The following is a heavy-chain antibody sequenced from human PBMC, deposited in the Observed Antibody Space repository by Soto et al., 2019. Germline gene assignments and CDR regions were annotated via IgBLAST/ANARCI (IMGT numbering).Heavy chain of an antibody. J-gene: IGHJ4*02. Sequence: EVQLLESGGGLVQPGGSLRLSCAASGFTFSSYVMSWVRQAPGKGLEWVSAISGSGGSTYYADSVKGRFTISRDNSKNTLYLQMNSLRAEDTAVYYCAKDGDSSGYYAPFDYWGQGTLVTVSS. D-gene: IGHD3-22*01. V-gene: IGHV3-23*01. CDR2: ISGSGGST. CDR3: AKDGDSSGYYAPFDY. CDR1: GFTFSSYV.